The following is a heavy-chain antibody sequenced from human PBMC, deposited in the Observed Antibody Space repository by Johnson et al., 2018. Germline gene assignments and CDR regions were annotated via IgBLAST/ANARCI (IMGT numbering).Heavy chain of an antibody. CDR3: AREWGSSGWSTVDI. J-gene: IGHJ3*02. V-gene: IGHV3-30*03. CDR2: ISYDGSNK. Sequence: QVQLVQSGGGVVQPGRSLRLSCAASGFTFSSYGMHWVRQAPGKGLEWVAVISYDGSNKYYAESVKGRFTISRDNSKNTLYLQMNSLRGDDTAAYYCAREWGSSGWSTVDIWGQGTMVTVSS. D-gene: IGHD6-19*01. CDR1: GFTFSSYG.